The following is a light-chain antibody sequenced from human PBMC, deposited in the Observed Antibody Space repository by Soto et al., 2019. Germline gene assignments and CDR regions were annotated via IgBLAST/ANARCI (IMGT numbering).Light chain of an antibody. Sequence: QSVLTQPPSVSAAPGQEVTISCSGSSSNIGNNYVSWYQQLPGTAPKLLIFDNNQQPSGIPDRFSGSKSGTSATLGITGLQTGDEADYYCGTWDSSLTAYVFGPGTKVTVL. CDR2: DNN. CDR3: GTWDSSLTAYV. CDR1: SSNIGNNY. V-gene: IGLV1-51*01. J-gene: IGLJ1*01.